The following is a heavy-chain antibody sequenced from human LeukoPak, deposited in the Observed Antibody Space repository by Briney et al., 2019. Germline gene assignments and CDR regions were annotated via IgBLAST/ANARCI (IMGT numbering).Heavy chain of an antibody. D-gene: IGHD3-9*01. J-gene: IGHJ4*02. CDR1: GYTFTSYA. CDR2: INAGNGNT. V-gene: IGHV1-3*01. CDR3: ASSCVGEPGCYDILTGYHY. Sequence: ASVKVSCKASGYTFTSYAMHWVCQAPGQRLEWMGWINAGNGNTKYSQKFQGRVTITRDTSASTAYMELSSLRSEDTAVYYCASSCVGEPGCYDILTGYHYWGQGTLVTVSS.